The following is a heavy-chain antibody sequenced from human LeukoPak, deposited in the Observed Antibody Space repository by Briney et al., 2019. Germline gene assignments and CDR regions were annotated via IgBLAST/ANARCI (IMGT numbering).Heavy chain of an antibody. V-gene: IGHV4-59*12. CDR3: ARDPPMIGDAFDI. D-gene: IGHD3-22*01. J-gene: IGHJ3*02. Sequence: SETLSLTCTVSGGSISSYYWSWIRQPPGKGLEWIGYIYYSGSTNYNPSLKSRVTMSVDTSKNQFSLKLSSVTAADTAVYYCARDPPMIGDAFDIWGQGTMVTVSS. CDR2: IYYSGST. CDR1: GGSISSYY.